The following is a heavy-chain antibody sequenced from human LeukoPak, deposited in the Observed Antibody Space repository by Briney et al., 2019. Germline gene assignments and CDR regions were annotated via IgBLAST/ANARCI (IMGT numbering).Heavy chain of an antibody. CDR2: IYHSGST. CDR1: GGSISSSNW. Sequence: SGTLSLTCAVSGGSISSSNWWSWVRQPPGKGLEWIGEIYHSGSTNYNPTLKSRATISVDKSKNQFSLKLSSVTAADTAVYHCARDGGYNYDYWGQGTLVTVSS. V-gene: IGHV4-4*02. CDR3: ARDGGYNYDY. J-gene: IGHJ4*02. D-gene: IGHD5-12*01.